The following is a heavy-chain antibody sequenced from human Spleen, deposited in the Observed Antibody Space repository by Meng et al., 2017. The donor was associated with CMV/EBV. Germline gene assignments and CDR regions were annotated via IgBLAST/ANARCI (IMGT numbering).Heavy chain of an antibody. J-gene: IGHJ4*02. V-gene: IGHV3-48*03. CDR3: ARDRGFSYEVREEGH. D-gene: IGHD5-18*01. Sequence: GESLKISCAASGFTFRGYEMNWVRQAPGKGLEWVSYISGSGGTIHYADSVKGRFTISRDNAKNSLHLQMNSLRVEDTAVYYCARDRGFSYEVREEGHWGQGTLVTVSS. CDR1: GFTFRGYE. CDR2: ISGSGGTI.